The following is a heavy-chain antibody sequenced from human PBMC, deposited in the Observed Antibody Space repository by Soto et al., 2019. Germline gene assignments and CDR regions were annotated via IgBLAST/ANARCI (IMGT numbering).Heavy chain of an antibody. J-gene: IGHJ6*02. CDR3: ARHIYSPEDYYYGMDV. D-gene: IGHD4-4*01. Sequence: SETLSLTCTVSGGSISSSSYYWGWIRQPPGKGLEWIGSIYYSGNTYYNPSLKSRVTISVDTSKNQFSLKLSSVTAADTAVYYCARHIYSPEDYYYGMDVWGQGTTVTVSS. V-gene: IGHV4-39*01. CDR2: IYYSGNT. CDR1: GGSISSSSYY.